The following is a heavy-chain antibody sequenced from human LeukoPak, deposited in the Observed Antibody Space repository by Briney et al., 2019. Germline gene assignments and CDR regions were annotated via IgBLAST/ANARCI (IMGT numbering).Heavy chain of an antibody. D-gene: IGHD6-19*01. CDR1: GGSVSNNH. Sequence: SETLSLTCIVSGGSVSNNHWSWIRQSTEKGLEWIGYAYDSGISNYNPSLESRVTLSVDTSKNRFSLRLTSVTAADTAVYFCARRAGTGTPVYFDYWGQGVLVTVSS. CDR2: AYDSGIS. CDR3: ARRAGTGTPVYFDY. J-gene: IGHJ4*02. V-gene: IGHV4-59*02.